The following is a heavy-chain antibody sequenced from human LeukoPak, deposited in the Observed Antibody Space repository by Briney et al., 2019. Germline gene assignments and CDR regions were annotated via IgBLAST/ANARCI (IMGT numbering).Heavy chain of an antibody. D-gene: IGHD2-15*01. Sequence: ASVKVSCKASGGTFSSYAISWVRQAPGQGLEWMGGIIPIFGTANYAQKFQGRVTITADKSTSTAYMELSSLRSEDTAVYYCARAPYCSGGSCYSPFDYWGQRTLVTVSS. CDR2: IIPIFGTA. CDR1: GGTFSSYA. V-gene: IGHV1-69*06. J-gene: IGHJ4*02. CDR3: ARAPYCSGGSCYSPFDY.